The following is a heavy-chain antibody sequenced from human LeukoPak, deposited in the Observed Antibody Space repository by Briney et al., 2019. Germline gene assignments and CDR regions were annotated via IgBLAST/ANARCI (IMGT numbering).Heavy chain of an antibody. V-gene: IGHV3-48*01. CDR2: ISKSGSPI. D-gene: IGHD2-21*02. J-gene: IGHJ4*02. Sequence: GGSLRLSCGVSGFTFGSYSMIWVRQASGRGLEWVSYISKSGSPIFYADSVKGRFTISRDNAKNSLYLQMNSLRVEDTAVYYCARAYLAYCGGDCDPYYFDSWGQGTLVTVSS. CDR3: ARAYLAYCGGDCDPYYFDS. CDR1: GFTFGSYS.